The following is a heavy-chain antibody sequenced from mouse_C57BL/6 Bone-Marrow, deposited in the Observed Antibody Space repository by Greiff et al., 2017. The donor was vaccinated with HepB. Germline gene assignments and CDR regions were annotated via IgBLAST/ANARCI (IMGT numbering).Heavy chain of an antibody. CDR1: GFTFSDFY. CDR2: SRNKANDYTT. J-gene: IGHJ4*01. V-gene: IGHV7-1*01. D-gene: IGHD2-4*01. Sequence: DVMLVESGGGLVQSGRSLRLSCATSGFTFSDFYMEWVRQAPGKGLEWIAASRNKANDYTTEYSASVKGRFIVSRDTSQSILYLQMNALRAEDTAIYYCARDYYDYDDGYYYAMDYWGQGTSVTVSS. CDR3: ARDYYDYDDGYYYAMDY.